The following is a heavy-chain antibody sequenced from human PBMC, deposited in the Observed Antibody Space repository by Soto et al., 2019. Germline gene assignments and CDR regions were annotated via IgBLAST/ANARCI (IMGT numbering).Heavy chain of an antibody. V-gene: IGHV1-18*01. Sequence: QGQLVQSGAEVKKPGASVKVSCKASGYTFTNSGMSWVRQAPGQGLEWMGWISGYNGNTNYAQKFQGRATMTTDTSTSTGFLDLRSLRSDDTAVYYCARCTHGSTTCYGRLDIWGQGTMVTVSS. D-gene: IGHD2-2*01. CDR2: ISGYNGNT. CDR3: ARCTHGSTTCYGRLDI. CDR1: GYTFTNSG. J-gene: IGHJ3*02.